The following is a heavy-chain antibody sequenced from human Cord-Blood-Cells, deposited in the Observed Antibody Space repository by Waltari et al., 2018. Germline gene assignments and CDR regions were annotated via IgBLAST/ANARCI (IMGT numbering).Heavy chain of an antibody. CDR2: IIPIFGTA. D-gene: IGHD2-8*01. Sequence: QVQLVQSGAEVKKPGSSVKVSCKASGGTFSSYAISWVRQAPGQGLEWMGGIIPIFGTANYAQKFQGRVTIAADESTSTAYMGLSSLRSEDTAVYYCASGYCTNGVCYDAFDIWGQGTMVTVSS. CDR1: GGTFSSYA. V-gene: IGHV1-69*01. CDR3: ASGYCTNGVCYDAFDI. J-gene: IGHJ3*02.